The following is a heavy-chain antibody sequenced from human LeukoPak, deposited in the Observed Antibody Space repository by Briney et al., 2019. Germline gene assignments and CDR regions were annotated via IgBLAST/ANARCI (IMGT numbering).Heavy chain of an antibody. V-gene: IGHV1-69*06. D-gene: IGHD4-17*01. CDR1: GGTFSSYA. CDR3: ARAHDYGDPTRAFDI. Sequence: SVKVSCKASGGTFSSYAISWVRQAPGQGLEWMGGIIPIFGTANYAQKFQGRVTITADKSTSTAYMELNSLRSEDTAVYYCARAHDYGDPTRAFDIWGQGTMVTVSS. CDR2: IIPIFGTA. J-gene: IGHJ3*02.